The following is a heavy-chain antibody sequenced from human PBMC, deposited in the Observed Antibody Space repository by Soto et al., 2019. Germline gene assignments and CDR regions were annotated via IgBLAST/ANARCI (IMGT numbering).Heavy chain of an antibody. J-gene: IGHJ5*02. CDR3: ARDSHSGSYYSYWFDP. CDR1: GGSVNSGSYY. Sequence: SAPLSVSCPVAGGSVNSGSYYWIWILQPPGKGLECIGYIYYSGSTNYNPSLKSRVTISVDTSKNQFSLKLSSVTAADTAVYYCARDSHSGSYYSYWFDPWGQGTLVTVSS. D-gene: IGHD1-26*01. CDR2: IYYSGST. V-gene: IGHV4-61*01.